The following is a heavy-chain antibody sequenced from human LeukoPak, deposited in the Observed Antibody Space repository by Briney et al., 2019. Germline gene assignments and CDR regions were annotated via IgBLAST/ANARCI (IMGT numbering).Heavy chain of an antibody. Sequence: PGGSLRLSCAASGFTFDDYAMHWVRQAPGKGLEWVSGISWNSGSIGYADSVKGRFTISRDNAKNSLYLQMNSLRAEDTAVYYCADSSGWYWGQGTLVTVSS. J-gene: IGHJ4*02. CDR1: GFTFDDYA. V-gene: IGHV3-9*01. CDR3: ADSSGWY. CDR2: ISWNSGSI. D-gene: IGHD6-19*01.